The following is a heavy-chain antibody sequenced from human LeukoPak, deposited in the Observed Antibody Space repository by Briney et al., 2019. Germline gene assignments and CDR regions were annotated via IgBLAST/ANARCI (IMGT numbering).Heavy chain of an antibody. J-gene: IGHJ4*02. Sequence: ASVKVSCKASGYTFTSYYMHWVRQAPGQGLEWMGWINPNSGGTNYAQKFQGRVTMTRDTSISIAYMELSSLRSEDTAVYYCARDYDFDYWGQGTLVTVSS. D-gene: IGHD4-17*01. CDR3: ARDYDFDY. V-gene: IGHV1-2*02. CDR2: INPNSGGT. CDR1: GYTFTSYY.